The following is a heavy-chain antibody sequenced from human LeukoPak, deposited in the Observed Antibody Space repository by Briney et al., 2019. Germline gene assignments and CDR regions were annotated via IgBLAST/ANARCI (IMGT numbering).Heavy chain of an antibody. CDR3: AKDRPPDY. D-gene: IGHD6-6*01. CDR1: GFTFDSYA. Sequence: GGSLRLSCAASGFTFDSYAMNWVRQTPGKGLEWVSTISGSGGSTYYADSVKGRFTISRDSSKNMLYLQMNNLRAEDTAVYYCAKDRPPDYWGQETLVTVSS. CDR2: ISGSGGST. J-gene: IGHJ4*02. V-gene: IGHV3-23*01.